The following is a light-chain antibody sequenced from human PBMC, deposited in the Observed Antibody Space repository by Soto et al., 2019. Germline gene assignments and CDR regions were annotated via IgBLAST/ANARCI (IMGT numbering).Light chain of an antibody. CDR1: SSDVGGYNY. V-gene: IGLV2-14*01. CDR2: EVS. J-gene: IGLJ1*01. Sequence: SVLPQPPSVSVSPGQSITISCTGTSSDVGGYNYVSWYQQHPGKAPKLMIYEVSNRPSGVSNRFSGSKSGNTASLTISGLQAEDEADYYCSSFTTSSTHNYVFGTGTKGTVL. CDR3: SSFTTSSTHNYV.